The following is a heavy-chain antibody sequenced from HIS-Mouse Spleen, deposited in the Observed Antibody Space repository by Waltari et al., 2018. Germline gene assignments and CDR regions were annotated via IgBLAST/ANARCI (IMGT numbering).Heavy chain of an antibody. V-gene: IGHV4-39*01. Sequence: QLQLQESGPGLVKPSETLSLTCTVSGGAISSSSYYWGWIRQPPGKGLEWIGSIYYSGSTSYNPSRKSRVTISVDTSKNQFSLKLSSVTAADTAVYYCARKRTASGWFDPWGQGTLVTVSS. CDR1: GGAISSSSYY. J-gene: IGHJ5*02. D-gene: IGHD2-21*02. CDR2: IYYSGST. CDR3: ARKRTASGWFDP.